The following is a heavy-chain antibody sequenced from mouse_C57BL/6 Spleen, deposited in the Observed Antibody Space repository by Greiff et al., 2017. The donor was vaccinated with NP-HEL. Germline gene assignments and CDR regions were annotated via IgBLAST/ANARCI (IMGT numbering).Heavy chain of an antibody. CDR3: ARGDSKSYAMDY. CDR1: GFSITSDCY. D-gene: IGHD2-5*01. Sequence: EVKLMESGPSLVRPSQTLSLTCTVTGFSITSDCYWIWIRQFPGNKLEYIGYTFYSGITYYNPSLESRTYITRDTSKNQFSLKLSSVTTEDTATYYCARGDSKSYAMDYWGQGTSVTVSS. J-gene: IGHJ4*01. CDR2: TFYSGIT. V-gene: IGHV3-3*01.